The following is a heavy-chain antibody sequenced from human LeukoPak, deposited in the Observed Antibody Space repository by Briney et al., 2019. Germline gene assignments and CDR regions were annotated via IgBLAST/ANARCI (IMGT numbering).Heavy chain of an antibody. D-gene: IGHD4-23*01. CDR2: INHSGST. CDR1: GGSFSGYY. V-gene: IGHV4-34*01. Sequence: SETLSLTCAVYGGSFSGYYWSWIRQPPGKGLEWIGDINHSGSTNYNPSLKSRVTISVDTSKNQFSLKLSSVTAADAAVYYCARGRNSHPYYYYYYMDVWGKGTTVTVSS. J-gene: IGHJ6*03. CDR3: ARGRNSHPYYYYYYMDV.